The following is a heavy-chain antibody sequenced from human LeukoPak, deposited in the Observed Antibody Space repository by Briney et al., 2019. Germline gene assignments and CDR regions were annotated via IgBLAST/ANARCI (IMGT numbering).Heavy chain of an antibody. Sequence: SETLSLTCAVYGGSFSGYYWSWIRQPPGKGLEWIGEITHSGSTTYNPSLKSRFTISVDTSKNQFSLKLSSVTAADTAVYYCARVGFGEFFDFWGQGTLVTVSS. V-gene: IGHV4-34*01. J-gene: IGHJ4*02. D-gene: IGHD3-10*01. CDR1: GGSFSGYY. CDR3: ARVGFGEFFDF. CDR2: ITHSGST.